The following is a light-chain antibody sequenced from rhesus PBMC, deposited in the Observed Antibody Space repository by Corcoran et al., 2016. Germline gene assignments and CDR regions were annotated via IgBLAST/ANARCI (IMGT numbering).Light chain of an antibody. V-gene: IGKV1-25*01. Sequence: DIQMTRSPSSLSASVGDRVTITCRASQGITNDLARYQQKPGENPKLLIYEASSLQSGIPSRFSGSGSGTDFTLTIRSLQSEDFATYYCQHYYSTSPCFGQGTKVEIK. CDR1: QGITND. CDR3: QHYYSTSPC. CDR2: EAS. J-gene: IGKJ2*01.